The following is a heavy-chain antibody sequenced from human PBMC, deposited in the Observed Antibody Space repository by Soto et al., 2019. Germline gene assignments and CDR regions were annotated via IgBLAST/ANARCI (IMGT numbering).Heavy chain of an antibody. J-gene: IGHJ6*02. Sequence: QVQLVQSGDEVKKPGASVKVSCKASGYIFVNYGIAWVRQAPRQGLEWMGWISPYTGNTHSASKVQGRLTMTTDTSTSTAYMDPGSLTSDDTAVDNCVMVDNYVTPTPQDVWGQGTTVTVSS. CDR1: GYIFVNYG. CDR3: VMVDNYVTPTPQDV. V-gene: IGHV1-18*01. CDR2: ISPYTGNT. D-gene: IGHD3-16*01.